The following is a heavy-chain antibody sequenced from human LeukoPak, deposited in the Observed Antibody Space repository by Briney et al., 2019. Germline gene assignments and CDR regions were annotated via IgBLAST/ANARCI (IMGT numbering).Heavy chain of an antibody. V-gene: IGHV3-33*01. CDR1: GFTFSSYG. D-gene: IGHD2-2*01. Sequence: GGSLRLSCAASGFTFSSYGIHWVRQAPGKGLEWVAVIWYDGTNKFYADSVKGRFNISRDNSKNTLNLQMNSLRAEDTAVYYCAREANRVPGTMYFDYWGQGTLVTVSS. CDR2: IWYDGTNK. CDR3: AREANRVPGTMYFDY. J-gene: IGHJ4*02.